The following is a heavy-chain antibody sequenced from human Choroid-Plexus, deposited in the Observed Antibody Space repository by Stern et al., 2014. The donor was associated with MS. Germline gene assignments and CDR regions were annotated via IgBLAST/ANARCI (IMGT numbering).Heavy chain of an antibody. CDR1: GGSISSGGYY. V-gene: IGHV4-31*03. D-gene: IGHD3-22*01. J-gene: IGHJ4*02. CDR3: ARGTPDYYDSSGYYTY. Sequence: VQLLESGPGLVQPSQTLSLTCPVSGGSISSGGYYWSWLRQHPGKGLEWSGYIYYSGRTYFNPSRKSRVSISVDTSKNQVSLKLSSVTAADTAVYYCARGTPDYYDSSGYYTYWGQGTLVTVSS. CDR2: IYYSGRT.